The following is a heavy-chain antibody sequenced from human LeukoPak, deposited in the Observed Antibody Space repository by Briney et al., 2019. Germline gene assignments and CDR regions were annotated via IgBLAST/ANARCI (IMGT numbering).Heavy chain of an antibody. D-gene: IGHD3-10*01. J-gene: IGHJ5*02. CDR3: ARDLILWFGELFGFDP. CDR2: INAGNGNT. V-gene: IGHV1-3*01. CDR1: GYTFTSYA. Sequence: GASVKVSCKASGYTFTSYAMHWVRQAPGQRLEWMGWINAGNGNTKYSQKFRGRVTITRDTSASTAYMELSSLRSEDTAVYYCARDLILWFGELFGFDPWGQGTLVTVSS.